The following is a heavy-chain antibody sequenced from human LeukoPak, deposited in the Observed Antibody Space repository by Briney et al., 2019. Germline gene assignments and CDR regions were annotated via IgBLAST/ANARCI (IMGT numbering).Heavy chain of an antibody. CDR1: GFTFSSYA. V-gene: IGHV3-23*01. CDR3: ARAVGDSYGGY. D-gene: IGHD1-26*01. Sequence: GGSLRLSCAASGFTFSSYAMSWVRQAPGKGLEWVSAISGSGGSTYYADSVKGRFTISRDNAKNSLYLQMNSLRAEDTAVYYCARAVGDSYGGYWGQGTLVTVSS. CDR2: ISGSGGST. J-gene: IGHJ4*02.